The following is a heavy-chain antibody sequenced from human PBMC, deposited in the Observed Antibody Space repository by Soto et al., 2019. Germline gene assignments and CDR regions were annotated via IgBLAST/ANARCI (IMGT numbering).Heavy chain of an antibody. CDR1: GFTFSGHY. CDR3: STTVITAPLFEY. V-gene: IGHV3-72*01. D-gene: IGHD3-16*01. CDR2: IRNKPNGHTT. Sequence: EVQLVESGGGLVQPGGSLRLSCEGSGFTFSGHYMDWVRQAPGKGLEWLGRIRNKPNGHTTEYAASVKGRFTISRDDSKNVVYLQMHNLKSEDTAVYYCSTTVITAPLFEYWGQGTLVTVSS. J-gene: IGHJ4*02.